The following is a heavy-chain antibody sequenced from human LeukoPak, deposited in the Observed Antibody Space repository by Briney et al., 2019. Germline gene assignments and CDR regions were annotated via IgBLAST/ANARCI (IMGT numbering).Heavy chain of an antibody. CDR3: ARLYCSDCNCYGAFDS. J-gene: IGHJ3*02. D-gene: IGHD2-15*01. CDR1: GGSIRSRNYY. V-gene: IGHV4-39*01. Sequence: SETLSLTCAVSGGSIRSRNYYWGWIRQPPGKGLEWIGSIHYSGSTYQNPSLKSRLTISVDTSKNQFSLKLSSVTAADTAVYSCARLYCSDCNCYGAFDSWGQGTLVTVSS. CDR2: IHYSGST.